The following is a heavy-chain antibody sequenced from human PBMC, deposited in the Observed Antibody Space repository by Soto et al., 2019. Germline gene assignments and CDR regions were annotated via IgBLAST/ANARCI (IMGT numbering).Heavy chain of an antibody. V-gene: IGHV1-8*01. J-gene: IGHJ5*02. Sequence: ASVKVSCKASGYTFTSYDINCARQATGQGLEWMGWMNPNSGNTGYAQKFQGRVTMTRNTSISTAYMELSSLRSEDTAVYYCARGYDFWSGYGGNWFDPWGQGTLVTVSS. D-gene: IGHD3-3*01. CDR3: ARGYDFWSGYGGNWFDP. CDR2: MNPNSGNT. CDR1: GYTFTSYD.